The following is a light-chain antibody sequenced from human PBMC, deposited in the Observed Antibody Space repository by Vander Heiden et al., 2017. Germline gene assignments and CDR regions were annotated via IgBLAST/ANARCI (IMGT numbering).Light chain of an antibody. V-gene: IGLV2-23*01. CDR1: SSDVGSYNL. J-gene: IGLJ1*01. Sequence: SPLPQPAPVSASPGQSITISCTGTSSDVGSYNLVSWYQQRPGKAPKLMIYEGSKRPSGVSNRFSGSKSGNTASLTSAGLQAEDEADYYCCSYAGSSTYVFGTGTKVTVL. CDR3: CSYAGSSTYV. CDR2: EGS.